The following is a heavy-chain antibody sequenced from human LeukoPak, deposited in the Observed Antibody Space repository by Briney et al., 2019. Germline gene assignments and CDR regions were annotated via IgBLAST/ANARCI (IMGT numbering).Heavy chain of an antibody. V-gene: IGHV1-8*01. CDR2: MNPNSGNT. CDR3: ARVGSIAADGIYYFDY. J-gene: IGHJ4*02. CDR1: GYTFTSYD. Sequence: ASVKVSCKASGYTFTSYDINWVRQATGQVLEWMGWMNPNSGNTGYAQKFQGRVTMTRNTSISTAYMELSSLRSEDTAVYYCARVGSIAADGIYYFDYWGQGTLVTVSS. D-gene: IGHD6-13*01.